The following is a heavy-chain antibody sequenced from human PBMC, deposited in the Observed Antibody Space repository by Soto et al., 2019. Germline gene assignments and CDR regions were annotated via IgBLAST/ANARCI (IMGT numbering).Heavy chain of an antibody. Sequence: PSETLSLTCTVSGASISTYYWSWIRQPAGKGLEWIGRMYITGSTYYNPSLKSRVTMSVDTSKDQFSLKLSSVTAADTAVYYCARDGEYSSGWYSFDYWGQGTLVTVSS. V-gene: IGHV4-4*07. CDR1: GASISTYY. J-gene: IGHJ4*02. CDR3: ARDGEYSSGWYSFDY. D-gene: IGHD6-19*01. CDR2: MYITGST.